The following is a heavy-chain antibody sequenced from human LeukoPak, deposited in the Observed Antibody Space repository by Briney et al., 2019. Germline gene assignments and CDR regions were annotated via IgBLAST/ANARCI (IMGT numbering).Heavy chain of an antibody. Sequence: GGSLRLSCAASGFSLRSYAMNWVRQAPGKGLEWVYAISGNGYAYYADSVKGRFTISRDNSKNTLYLQMNSLRAEDTAVYYCAKRGAEVGTTVAPGDYWGQGTLLTVSS. D-gene: IGHD1-26*01. J-gene: IGHJ4*02. CDR3: AKRGAEVGTTVAPGDY. CDR1: GFSLRSYA. CDR2: ISGNGYA. V-gene: IGHV3-23*01.